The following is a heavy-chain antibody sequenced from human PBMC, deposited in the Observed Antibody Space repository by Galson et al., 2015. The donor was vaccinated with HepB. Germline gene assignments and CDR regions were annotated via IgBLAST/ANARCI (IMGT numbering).Heavy chain of an antibody. CDR3: ARGHKHDIAAAGYSSGWTIGPLPSYNWFDP. CDR1: GYTFTSYD. CDR2: MNPNSGNT. D-gene: IGHD6-13*01. Sequence: SVKVSCKASGYTFTSYDINWVRQATGQGLEWMGWMNPNSGNTGYAQKFQGRVTMTRNTSISTAYMELSSLRSEDTAVYYCARGHKHDIAAAGYSSGWTIGPLPSYNWFDPWGQGTLVTVSS. J-gene: IGHJ5*02. V-gene: IGHV1-8*01.